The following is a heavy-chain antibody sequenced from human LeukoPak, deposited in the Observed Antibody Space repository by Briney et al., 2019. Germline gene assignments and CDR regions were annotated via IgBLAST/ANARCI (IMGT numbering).Heavy chain of an antibody. V-gene: IGHV3-43D*03. CDR1: GFTFDDYA. D-gene: IGHD3-10*01. CDR3: AKDRDSGSPTYYFDY. Sequence: PGGSLRLSCAASGFTFDDYAMHWVRQAPGKGLEWVSLISWDGGSTYYADSVKGRFTISRDNSKNSLYLQMNSLRAEDTALYYCAKDRDSGSPTYYFDYWGQGTLVTVSS. CDR2: ISWDGGST. J-gene: IGHJ4*02.